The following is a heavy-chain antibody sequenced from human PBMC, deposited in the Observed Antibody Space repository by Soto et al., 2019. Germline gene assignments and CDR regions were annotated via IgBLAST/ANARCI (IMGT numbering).Heavy chain of an antibody. CDR2: IHDRGST. CDR3: AGQWAAGYGAFDP. D-gene: IGHD3-9*01. CDR1: GGSISNNRW. Sequence: QVKLQESGPGLEKPSGTLSLTCAVSGGSISNNRWWTWVRQAPGKGLEWIGEIHDRGSTNYKLSLKSRATVSIDRSKNQFSLEMRAGTAADTAVYYCAGQWAAGYGAFDPWGQGTLVTVSS. V-gene: IGHV4-4*02. J-gene: IGHJ5*02.